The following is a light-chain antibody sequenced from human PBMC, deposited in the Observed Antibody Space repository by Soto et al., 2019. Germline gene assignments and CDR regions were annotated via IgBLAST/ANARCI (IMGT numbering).Light chain of an antibody. J-gene: IGLJ1*01. CDR1: SSNIGARYD. CDR2: GNS. V-gene: IGLV1-40*01. CDR3: QSYDSSLSGLYV. Sequence: SVLTQPPSVSGAPGQRVTISCTGSSSNIGARYDVHWYQCLPGTAPKLLIYGNSNRPSGVPDRFSGSKSGTSASLAITGLQAEDEADYYCQSYDSSLSGLYVFGTGTKVTVL.